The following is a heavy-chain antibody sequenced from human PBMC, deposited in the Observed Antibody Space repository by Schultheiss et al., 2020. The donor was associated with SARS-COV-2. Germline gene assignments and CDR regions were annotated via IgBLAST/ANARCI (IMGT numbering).Heavy chain of an antibody. D-gene: IGHD3-9*01. J-gene: IGHJ6*03. CDR2: IYHSGST. CDR3: ARGSHSTGWYYYYYMDV. CDR1: GGSISSSNW. V-gene: IGHV4-4*02. Sequence: GSLRLSCAVSGGSISSSNWWSWVRQPPGKGLEWIGEIYHSGSTNYNPSLKSRVTISVDKSKNQFSLKLSSVTAADTAVYYCARGSHSTGWYYYYYMDVWGKGTTVNVSS.